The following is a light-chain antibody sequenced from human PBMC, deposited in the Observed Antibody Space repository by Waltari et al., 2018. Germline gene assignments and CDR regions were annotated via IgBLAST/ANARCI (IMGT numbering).Light chain of an antibody. CDR3: SSYTYINPPFL. J-gene: IGLJ1*01. V-gene: IGLV2-14*03. Sequence: QSALTQPASVSGSPGQSITLSCTRSSSDLGGFSFVSCYQQHPGKAPKLIIYDVGHRPSGVSNRFSGSKSGNTASLTISGLQPEDEADYYCSSYTYINPPFLFGTGTKVTLL. CDR1: SSDLGGFSF. CDR2: DVG.